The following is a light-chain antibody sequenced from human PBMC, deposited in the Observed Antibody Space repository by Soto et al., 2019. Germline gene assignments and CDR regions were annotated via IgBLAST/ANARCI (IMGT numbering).Light chain of an antibody. CDR1: QGISSA. CDR2: DAS. V-gene: IGKV1-13*02. Sequence: AIQLTQSPSSLSASVGDRVTITCRASQGISSALAWYQQKPGKAPKLLIYDASILESGVPSRFSGSGSGTDFTLTISSLQPEDFATYYCQQFNSYLLITFGQGTRLEIK. CDR3: QQFNSYLLIT. J-gene: IGKJ5*01.